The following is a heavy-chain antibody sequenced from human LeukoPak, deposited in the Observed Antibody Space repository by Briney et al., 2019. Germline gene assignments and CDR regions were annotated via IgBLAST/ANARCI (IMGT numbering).Heavy chain of an antibody. V-gene: IGHV3-74*01. CDR1: GFTFSSYW. D-gene: IGHD6-19*01. J-gene: IGHJ6*03. CDR2: VNSDGSTT. Sequence: GGSLRLPCSASGFTFSSYWMHWVRQGPGKGLVWVSRVNSDGSTTTYADSVKGRFTISRDNAKNSLYLQMNSLRAEDTAVYYCARDAYSSGWGYYYMDVWGKGTTVTVSS. CDR3: ARDAYSSGWGYYYMDV.